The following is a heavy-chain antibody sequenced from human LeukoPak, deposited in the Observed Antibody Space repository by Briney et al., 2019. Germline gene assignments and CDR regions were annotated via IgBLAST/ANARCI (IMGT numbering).Heavy chain of an antibody. CDR1: GFTFSDYY. Sequence: GGSLRLSCAASGFTFSDYYMGWIRQAPGKGLEWVSYISSSGSTIYYADSVKGRFTISRDNAKNSLYLQMNSLRAEDTAVYYCARVVTEPEPYYYYYGMDVWGQGTTVTVSS. CDR3: ARVVTEPEPYYYYYGMDV. D-gene: IGHD1-14*01. J-gene: IGHJ6*02. V-gene: IGHV3-11*01. CDR2: ISSSGSTI.